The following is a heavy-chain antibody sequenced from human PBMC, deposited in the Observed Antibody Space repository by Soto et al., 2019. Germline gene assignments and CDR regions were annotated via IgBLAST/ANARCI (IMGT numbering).Heavy chain of an antibody. V-gene: IGHV1-2*04. CDR2: INPNSGGT. J-gene: IGHJ1*01. D-gene: IGHD4-17*01. CDR1: GYTFTGYY. Sequence: ASVKVSCKASGYTFTGYYMHWVRQAPGQGLEWMGWINPNSGGTNYAQKFQGWVTMTRDTSISTAYMELSRLRSDDTAVYYCAKGKMWDYGSNSKTYFQHWGPGTLVTVSS. CDR3: AKGKMWDYGSNSKTYFQH.